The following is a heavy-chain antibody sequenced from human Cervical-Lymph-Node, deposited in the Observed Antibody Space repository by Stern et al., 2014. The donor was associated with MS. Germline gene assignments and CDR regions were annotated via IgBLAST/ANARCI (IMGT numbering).Heavy chain of an antibody. CDR3: AKHACTGAACPFDL. Sequence: VQLVESGPGLVKPSETLSLTCAVSGDSISSYTHYWAWIRQPPGKGLEWIGSVYYSGATYYNPSLKSPVTISVDTSKNHFSRGLTSVTAADTAVYYCAKHACTGAACPFDLWGQGTLVTVSS. CDR2: VYYSGAT. D-gene: IGHD2-8*02. J-gene: IGHJ4*02. V-gene: IGHV4-39*01. CDR1: GDSISSYTHY.